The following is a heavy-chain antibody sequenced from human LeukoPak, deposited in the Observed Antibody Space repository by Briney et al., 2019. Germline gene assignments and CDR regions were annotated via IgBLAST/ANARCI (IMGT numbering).Heavy chain of an antibody. CDR3: ARDRYWFQYYDILTGYYSFDY. Sequence: GASVKVSCKASGYTFTGYYMHWVRQAPGQGLEWMGWINPNSGGTNYAQKLQGRVTMTTDTSTSTAYMELRSLRSDDTAVYYCARDRYWFQYYDILTGYYSFDYWGQGTLVTVSS. V-gene: IGHV1-2*02. D-gene: IGHD3-9*01. CDR2: INPNSGGT. CDR1: GYTFTGYY. J-gene: IGHJ4*02.